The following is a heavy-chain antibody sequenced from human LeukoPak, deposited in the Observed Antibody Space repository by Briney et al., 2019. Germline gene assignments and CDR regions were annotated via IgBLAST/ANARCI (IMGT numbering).Heavy chain of an antibody. CDR1: GYTFTSYY. Sequence: ASVKVSCKASGYTFTSYYMHWVRQAPGQGLEWMGIINPSGGSTSYAQKFQGRVTMTRDTSTSTGYMELSSLRSEDTAVYYCARSSGRSPNRDYMDVWGKGTTVTISS. D-gene: IGHD1-14*01. CDR2: INPSGGST. V-gene: IGHV1-46*01. J-gene: IGHJ6*03. CDR3: ARSSGRSPNRDYMDV.